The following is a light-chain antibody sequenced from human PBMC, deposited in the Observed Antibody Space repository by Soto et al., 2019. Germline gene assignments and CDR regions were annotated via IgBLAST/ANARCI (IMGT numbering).Light chain of an antibody. J-gene: IGLJ1*01. CDR3: CSFAGSFTDV. CDR1: SSDVGGYNY. CDR2: DVS. Sequence: QSALTQPRSVSGSPGQSVTISCTGTSSDVGGYNYVSWYQQHPGKAPKLMIYDVSKRPSGVPDRFSASKSGNTASLTISGLQAKDEADYYCCSFAGSFTDVFGSGTKLTVL. V-gene: IGLV2-11*01.